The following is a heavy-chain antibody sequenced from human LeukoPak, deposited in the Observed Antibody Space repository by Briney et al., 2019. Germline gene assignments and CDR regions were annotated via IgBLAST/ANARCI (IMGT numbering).Heavy chain of an antibody. J-gene: IGHJ4*02. D-gene: IGHD5-24*01. CDR1: GFTFRSYA. Sequence: GGPLRLSCAASGFTFRSYAMNWVRQAPGKGLEWVSAISDSGGSTYYADSVKGRFTISRDNSENTLYLQMNSLRAEDTAVYYCARSGEMATIMGDWGQGTLVTVSS. V-gene: IGHV3-23*01. CDR3: ARSGEMATIMGD. CDR2: ISDSGGST.